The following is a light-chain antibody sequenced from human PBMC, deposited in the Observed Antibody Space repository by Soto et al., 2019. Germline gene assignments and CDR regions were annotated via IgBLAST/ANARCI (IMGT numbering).Light chain of an antibody. V-gene: IGLV2-8*01. CDR3: STYVGSKII. CDR1: SSDVGANDY. Sequence: QSVLTQPPSASGSPGQSVTISCTGTSSDVGANDYVSWYQQHPGKAPKIMIYEVSKRPSGVPDRFSGSKSGNTASLTVSGLQAEDEADYYCSTYVGSKIIFGGGTQLTVL. CDR2: EVS. J-gene: IGLJ2*01.